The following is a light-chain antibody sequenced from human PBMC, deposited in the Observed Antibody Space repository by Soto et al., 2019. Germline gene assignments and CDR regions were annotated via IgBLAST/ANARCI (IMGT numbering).Light chain of an antibody. CDR2: RSN. J-gene: IGLJ3*02. CDR1: SSNIGSNC. CDR3: AAWDDSLSGPWV. Sequence: QSVLTQPPSASGTPGQRDTISCSGSSSNIGSNCVYWYQQLPGTAPKLLIYRSNQRPSGVPDRFSGSKSGTSATLAISGLRSEDEADYSCAAWDDSLSGPWVFGGGTKLTVL. V-gene: IGLV1-47*01.